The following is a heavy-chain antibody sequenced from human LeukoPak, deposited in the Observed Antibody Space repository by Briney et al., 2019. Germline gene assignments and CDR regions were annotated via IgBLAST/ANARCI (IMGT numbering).Heavy chain of an antibody. V-gene: IGHV4-59*08. D-gene: IGHD1-26*01. J-gene: IGHJ6*02. Sequence: SETLSLTCTVSGGSISSYYWSWIRQPPGKGLEWIGYIYYSGSTNYNPSLKSRVTISVDTSKNQFSLKLSSVTAADTAVYYCARHGSRKTSYYYGMDVWGQGTTVTVSS. CDR2: IYYSGST. CDR1: GGSISSYY. CDR3: ARHGSRKTSYYYGMDV.